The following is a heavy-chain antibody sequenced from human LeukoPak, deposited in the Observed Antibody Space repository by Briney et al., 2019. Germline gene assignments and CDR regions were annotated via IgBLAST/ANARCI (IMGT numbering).Heavy chain of an antibody. CDR3: ARDVGTALVTGDY. CDR2: IYYSGST. CDR1: GGSISSYY. D-gene: IGHD5-18*01. V-gene: IGHV4-59*12. Sequence: SETLSLTCTVSGGSISSYYWSWIRQPPGKGLEWIGYIYYSGSTNYKPSLKSRVTISVDKSKNQLSLKLISVTAADTAVYYCARDVGTALVTGDYWGQGTLVTVSS. J-gene: IGHJ4*02.